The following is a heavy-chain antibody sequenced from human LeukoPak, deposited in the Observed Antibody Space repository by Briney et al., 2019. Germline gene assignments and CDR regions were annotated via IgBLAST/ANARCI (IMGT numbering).Heavy chain of an antibody. V-gene: IGHV1-69*01. D-gene: IGHD2-15*01. Sequence: GSSVKVSCKASGGTFSSYAISWVRQAPGQGLEWMGGIIPILGTANYAQKFQGRVTITADESTSTAYMELSSLRSEDTAVYYCARGIVVVVAATQDYYYGTDVWGKGTTVTVSS. CDR1: GGTFSSYA. CDR3: ARGIVVVVAATQDYYYGTDV. J-gene: IGHJ6*04. CDR2: IIPILGTA.